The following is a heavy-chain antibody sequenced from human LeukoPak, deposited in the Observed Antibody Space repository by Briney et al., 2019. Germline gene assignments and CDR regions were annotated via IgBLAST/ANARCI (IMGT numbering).Heavy chain of an antibody. CDR3: ARDSGSSPTFDY. D-gene: IGHD1-26*01. Sequence: PSETLSLTCTVSGGSISSSSYYWGWIRQPPGKGLEWIGSIYYSGSTYYNPSLKSRVTISVDTSKNQFSLRLTSVTAADTAVYYCARDSGSSPTFDYWGQGTLVTVSS. CDR2: IYYSGST. V-gene: IGHV4-39*07. J-gene: IGHJ4*02. CDR1: GGSISSSSYY.